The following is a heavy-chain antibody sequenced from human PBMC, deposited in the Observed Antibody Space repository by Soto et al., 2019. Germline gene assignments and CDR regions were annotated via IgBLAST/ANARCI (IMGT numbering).Heavy chain of an antibody. CDR3: TIVHDFWRGYSDY. J-gene: IGHJ4*02. V-gene: IGHV3-15*01. D-gene: IGHD3-3*01. CDR2: IKSKTEGGTT. Sequence: EVQLVESGGGMVNPAGSLRLSCAASGIAFSNAWMSWVRQAPGKGLEWIGRIKSKTEGGTTDYAAPVKGRFTISRDDSKTTLYLQMNSMKTEDTGVYYGTIVHDFWRGYSDYWGQGILVTVAS. CDR1: GIAFSNAW.